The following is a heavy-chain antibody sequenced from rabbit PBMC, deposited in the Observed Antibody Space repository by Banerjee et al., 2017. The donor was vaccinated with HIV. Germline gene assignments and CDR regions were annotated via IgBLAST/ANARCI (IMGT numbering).Heavy chain of an antibody. Sequence: QSLEESGGDLVKPGASLTLTCTASGFSFSSSYWICWVRQAPGKGLEWIACIYAGSSGSTVYATWAKGRFTISKTSSTTVTLQMSSLTAADTATYFCARDGGYTYGYAGYPYGTPGYFNLWGQGPLVTVS. CDR1: GFSFSSSYW. D-gene: IGHD6-1*01. J-gene: IGHJ4*01. V-gene: IGHV1S40*01. CDR3: ARDGGYTYGYAGYPYGTPGYFNL. CDR2: IYAGSSGST.